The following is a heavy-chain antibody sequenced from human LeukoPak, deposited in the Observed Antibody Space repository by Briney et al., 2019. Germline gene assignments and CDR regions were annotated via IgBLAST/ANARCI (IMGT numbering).Heavy chain of an antibody. Sequence: ASVKVSCKASGYTFTSYYMHWVRQAPGQGLEWMGIINPSGGSTSYAQKFQGRVTMTRDTSTSTVYMELGSLRSEDTAVYYCARAYPRIAARPLAFDYWGQGTLVTVSS. V-gene: IGHV1-46*01. CDR2: INPSGGST. CDR1: GYTFTSYY. D-gene: IGHD6-6*01. J-gene: IGHJ4*02. CDR3: ARAYPRIAARPLAFDY.